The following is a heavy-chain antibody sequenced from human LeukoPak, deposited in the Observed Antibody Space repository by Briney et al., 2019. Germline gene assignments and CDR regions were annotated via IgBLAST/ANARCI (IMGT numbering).Heavy chain of an antibody. CDR2: INSDGSST. J-gene: IGHJ6*03. Sequence: GGSLRLSCAVSGFTFSNYWMHWVRQAPGKGLVWVSRINSDGSSTNYADSVKGRFTISRDNAKNTLYLQMNSLRAEDTAVYYCARAAAGHYYYMDVWGKGTTVTVSS. CDR3: ARAAAGHYYYMDV. CDR1: GFTFSNYW. D-gene: IGHD6-13*01. V-gene: IGHV3-74*01.